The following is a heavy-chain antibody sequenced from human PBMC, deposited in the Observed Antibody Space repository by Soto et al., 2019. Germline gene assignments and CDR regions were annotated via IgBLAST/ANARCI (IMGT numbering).Heavy chain of an antibody. CDR3: ARTIQGATSGRNNWFDP. Sequence: GVSLRLSCAASGFIVSSNYMSWVRQAPGKGLEWVSVIYSGGGTSYAASVKGRFTISRDNSKNTLYLQMKSLRAEDTAVYYCARTIQGATSGRNNWFDPWGQGTLVTVSS. CDR1: GFIVSSNY. J-gene: IGHJ5*02. V-gene: IGHV3-53*01. CDR2: IYSGGGT. D-gene: IGHD1-26*01.